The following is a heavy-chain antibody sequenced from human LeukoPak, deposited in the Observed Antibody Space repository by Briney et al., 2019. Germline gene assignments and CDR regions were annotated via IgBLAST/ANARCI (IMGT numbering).Heavy chain of an antibody. J-gene: IGHJ4*02. CDR2: TYDRSNYYN. V-gene: IGHV6-1*01. CDR1: GDTLCRNSVA. Sequence: SQTLSLTCAVSGDTLCRNSVAWDWIRQPPGRGLEWLGSTYDRSNYYNDYAVTVKIPITINPDTSKNQFSLQLNSVTPEDSAVYYCARGGYDFWGFDYWGQGTLVTVSS. CDR3: ARGGYDFWGFDY. D-gene: IGHD3-3*01.